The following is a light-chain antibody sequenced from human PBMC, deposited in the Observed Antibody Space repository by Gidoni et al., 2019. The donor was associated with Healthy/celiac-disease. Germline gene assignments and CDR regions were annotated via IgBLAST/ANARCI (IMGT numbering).Light chain of an antibody. Sequence: IQMTQSPSSLSASVGDRVTITCQASQDISNYLNWYQQKPGKAPKLLIYDASNLETGVPSRFSGSGSGTDFTFTISSLQPEDIATYYCQQYDNLLPLTFXGXTKVEIK. J-gene: IGKJ4*01. CDR1: QDISNY. CDR2: DAS. V-gene: IGKV1-33*01. CDR3: QQYDNLLPLT.